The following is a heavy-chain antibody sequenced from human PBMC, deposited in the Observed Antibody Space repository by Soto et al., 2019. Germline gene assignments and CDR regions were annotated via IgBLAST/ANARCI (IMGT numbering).Heavy chain of an antibody. CDR1: GFTFISYW. Sequence: GWSLRLACASSGFTFISYWMHWVRQAPGKGLVWVSRINSDGSSTSYADSVKGRFTISRDNAKNTLYLQMNSLRAEDTAVYYCARDGYSSSFLFDPWGQGTLVTAPQ. D-gene: IGHD6-13*01. V-gene: IGHV3-74*01. CDR2: INSDGSST. CDR3: ARDGYSSSFLFDP. J-gene: IGHJ5*02.